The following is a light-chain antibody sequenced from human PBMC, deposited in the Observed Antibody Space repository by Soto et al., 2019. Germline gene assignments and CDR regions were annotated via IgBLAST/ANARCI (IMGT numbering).Light chain of an antibody. CDR3: QQYSSYSRT. Sequence: DIQMTQSPSTLSGSVGDRVTITCRASQTISSWLAWYQQKPGKAPKVLIYKASSLESGVPSRFSGSGSGTEFTLTISSLQPDDFATYYCQQYSSYSRTFGQGTKVDIK. V-gene: IGKV1-5*03. CDR2: KAS. J-gene: IGKJ1*01. CDR1: QTISSW.